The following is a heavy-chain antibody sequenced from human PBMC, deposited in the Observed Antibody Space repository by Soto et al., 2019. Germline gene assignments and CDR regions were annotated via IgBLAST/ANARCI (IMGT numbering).Heavy chain of an antibody. D-gene: IGHD3-3*01. CDR3: ARPGGDLYDFWSGYGSFDY. V-gene: IGHV1-18*01. CDR2: ISAYNGNT. J-gene: IGHJ4*02. CDR1: GYTFTSYG. Sequence: QVQLVQSGAEVKKPGASVKVSCKASGYTFTSYGISWVRQAPGQGLEWMGWISAYNGNTNYAQKLPGRVTMTTDTSTSTAYMELRSLRSDDTAVYYCARPGGDLYDFWSGYGSFDYWGQGTLVTVSS.